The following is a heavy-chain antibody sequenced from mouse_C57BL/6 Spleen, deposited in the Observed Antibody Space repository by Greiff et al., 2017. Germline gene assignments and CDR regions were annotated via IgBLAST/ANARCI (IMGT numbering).Heavy chain of an antibody. CDR1: GFTFSSYT. D-gene: IGHD1-1*01. J-gene: IGHJ1*03. CDR2: ISGGGGNT. Sequence: DVMLVESGGGLVKPGGSLKLSCAASGFTFSSYTMSWVRQTPEKRLEWVATISGGGGNTYYPDSVKGRFTISRDNAKNTLYLQMSSLRSEDTALYYCARHDGSSYWYFDVWGTGTTVTVSS. V-gene: IGHV5-9*01. CDR3: ARHDGSSYWYFDV.